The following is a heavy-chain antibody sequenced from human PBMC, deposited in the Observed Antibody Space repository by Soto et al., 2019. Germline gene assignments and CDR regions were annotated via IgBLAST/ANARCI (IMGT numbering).Heavy chain of an antibody. CDR3: SRELQPAVRREYYY. D-gene: IGHD3-10*01. CDR1: AFSFGSHT. CDR2: INSGGSRS. V-gene: IGHV3-21*01. Sequence: GESLKISCEASAFSFGSHTMNWVRQAPGKGLEWVSSINSGGSRSYYADSVKGRFTISRDNAKNSLYLQMNSLRAEDAAIYYCSRELQPAVRREYYYWGQGALVTVSS. J-gene: IGHJ4*02.